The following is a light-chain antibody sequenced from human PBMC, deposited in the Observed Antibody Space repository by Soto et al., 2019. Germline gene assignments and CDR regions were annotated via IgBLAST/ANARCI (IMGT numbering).Light chain of an antibody. CDR1: QSIDTF. CDR2: AAT. J-gene: IGKJ2*01. V-gene: IGKV1-39*01. Sequence: DIQMTQSPSSLSASVGDRVTITCRPSQSIDTFLNWYQQKPGRAPKLLISAATTLHTGVPPRFSGSGSGTHFTLTISSLQPEDSATYFCQQSYSIPYTFALGTKVDIK. CDR3: QQSYSIPYT.